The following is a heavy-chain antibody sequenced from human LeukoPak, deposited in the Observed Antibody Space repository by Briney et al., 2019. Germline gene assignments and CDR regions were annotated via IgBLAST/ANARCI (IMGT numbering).Heavy chain of an antibody. J-gene: IGHJ6*02. D-gene: IGHD2-2*02. V-gene: IGHV3-23*01. CDR2: ISGSGGST. Sequence: GGSLRLSCAASGFTFSSYWMHWVRQAPGKGLEWVSAISGSGGSTYYADSVKGRFTISRDNSKNTLYLQMNSLRAEDTAVHYCAKDLGIVVVPAAITYYYYGMDVWGQGTTVTVSS. CDR1: GFTFSSYW. CDR3: AKDLGIVVVPAAITYYYYGMDV.